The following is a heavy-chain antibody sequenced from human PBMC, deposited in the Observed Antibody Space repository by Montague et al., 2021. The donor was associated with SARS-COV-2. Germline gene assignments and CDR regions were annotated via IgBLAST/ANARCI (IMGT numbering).Heavy chain of an antibody. Sequence: SLRLSCAASRFTFNNYSMRWVRQGPGKGLEWVATIAHSGCTFYADSEGGRFTISSDNSKNTMYLQMKIMSVEATAVYYCSNYHDTTGYYGAFDNWGQGTLVTVSS. J-gene: IGHJ4*02. CDR3: SNYHDTTGYYGAFDN. D-gene: IGHD3-22*01. V-gene: IGHV3-23*01. CDR2: IAHSGCT. CDR1: RFTFNNYS.